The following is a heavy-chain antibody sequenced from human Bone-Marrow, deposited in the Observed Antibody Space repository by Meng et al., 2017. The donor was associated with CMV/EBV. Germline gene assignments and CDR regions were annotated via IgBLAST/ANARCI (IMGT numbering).Heavy chain of an antibody. CDR1: GFTFSSYE. CDR2: ISSSGSTI. J-gene: IGHJ6*02. V-gene: IGHV3-48*03. Sequence: GESLKISCAASGFTFSSYEMNWVRQAPGKGLEWVSYISSSGSTIYYADSVKGRFTISRDNAKNSLYLQLNSLRAEDTAVYFCARGHRYFDWVPRYFYYGMDVWGQGTTVTVSS. D-gene: IGHD3-9*01. CDR3: ARGHRYFDWVPRYFYYGMDV.